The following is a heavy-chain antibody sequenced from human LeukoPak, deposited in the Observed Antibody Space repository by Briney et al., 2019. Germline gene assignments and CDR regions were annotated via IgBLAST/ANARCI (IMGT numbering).Heavy chain of an antibody. D-gene: IGHD3-22*01. V-gene: IGHV3-23*01. CDR3: AKTGGYYDTNDLYRPDVFDI. CDR2: ISGTGGNT. CDR1: GFTFSNFA. Sequence: GGSLRLSCAASGFTFSNFAMSWVRQAPGKGLEWVSAISGTGGNTFYTDSVTGRFTISRDNSKNTLYVQMNSLRAEDTAVYYCAKTGGYYDTNDLYRPDVFDIWGQGTVVTVSS. J-gene: IGHJ3*02.